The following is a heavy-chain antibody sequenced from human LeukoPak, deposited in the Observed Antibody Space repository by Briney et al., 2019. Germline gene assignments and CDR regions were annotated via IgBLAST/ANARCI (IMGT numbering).Heavy chain of an antibody. D-gene: IGHD1-26*01. CDR2: INHRGNI. CDR3: ARVNSGTYSSIYYFYYMDA. CDR1: NYSISNAYY. V-gene: IGHV4-38-2*01. J-gene: IGHJ6*03. Sequence: SETLSLTCAVSNYSISNAYYWGWIRQPPGRGLEWIGSINHRGNIYYNPSLKSRVAISVDTSKNQFSLKLSSVTPADTAVHYCARVNSGTYSSIYYFYYMDAWGEGTTVTISS.